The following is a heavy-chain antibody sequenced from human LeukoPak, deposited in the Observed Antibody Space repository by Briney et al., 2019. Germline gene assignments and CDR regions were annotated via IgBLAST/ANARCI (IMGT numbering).Heavy chain of an antibody. D-gene: IGHD5-24*01. J-gene: IGHJ4*02. CDR1: GFTFSSYA. CDR3: ARGDGYNYWYY. V-gene: IGHV3-23*01. CDR2: ISGSGGST. Sequence: PGGSLRLSCAASGFTFSSYAMSWVRQAPGKGLEWVSAISGSGGSTYYADSVKGRFTISRDNSKNTVYLQMNSLRAEDTAVYYCARGDGYNYWYYWGQGILVTVSS.